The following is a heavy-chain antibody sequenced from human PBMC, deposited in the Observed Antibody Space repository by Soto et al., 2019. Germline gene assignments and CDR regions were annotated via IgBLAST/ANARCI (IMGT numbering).Heavy chain of an antibody. V-gene: IGHV3-74*01. CDR1: GFTFSAYW. D-gene: IGHD5-18*01. Sequence: EVQLVESGGGLVQPGGSLRLSCAASGFTFSAYWIHWVRQAPEKGLEWVSRIKTDGSSTDYADSVKGRFTISRDNAKNILYLQMDSLRVADTAVYYCAKREGNTFGLFHWGQGTLVTVSS. CDR2: IKTDGSST. J-gene: IGHJ4*02. CDR3: AKREGNTFGLFH.